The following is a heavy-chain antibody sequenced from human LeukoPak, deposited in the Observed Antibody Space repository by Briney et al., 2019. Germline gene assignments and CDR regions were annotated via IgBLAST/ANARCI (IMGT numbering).Heavy chain of an antibody. D-gene: IGHD5-24*01. J-gene: IGHJ5*02. Sequence: ASVKVSCKASGYTFTSYYMHWVRQAPGQGLEWMGIINPSGGSTSYAQKFQGRVTMTRDTSTSTVYMELSSLRSEDTAACYCARDLGRLQFWFDPWGQGTLVTVSS. CDR2: INPSGGST. CDR3: ARDLGRLQFWFDP. V-gene: IGHV1-46*01. CDR1: GYTFTSYY.